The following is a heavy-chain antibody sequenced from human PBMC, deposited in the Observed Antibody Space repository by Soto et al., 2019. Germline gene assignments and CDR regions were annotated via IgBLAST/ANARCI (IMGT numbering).Heavy chain of an antibody. Sequence: SETLSLTCTVSGGSISSRSYYWGWICQPPGKGLEWIGSISFGGSTYYNPSLKSRVTVSVDTSKNQFSLKLSSVTAADTAVYYCAGEGGVGEFTGFDPGGQETLVTVSS. J-gene: IGHJ5*02. CDR1: GGSISSRSYY. D-gene: IGHD3-10*01. CDR2: ISFGGST. V-gene: IGHV4-39*02. CDR3: AGEGGVGEFTGFDP.